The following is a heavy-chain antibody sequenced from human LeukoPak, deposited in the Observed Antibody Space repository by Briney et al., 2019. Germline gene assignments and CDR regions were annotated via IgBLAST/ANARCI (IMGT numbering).Heavy chain of an antibody. CDR3: ARALRGYSGYDSPVAVDY. V-gene: IGHV4-59*01. D-gene: IGHD5-12*01. J-gene: IGHJ4*02. Sequence: SETLSLTCTVSGGSISSYYWSWIRQPPGKGLEWIGYIYYSGSTNYNPSLKSRVTISVDTSKNQFSLKLSSVTAADTAVYYCARALRGYSGYDSPVAVDYWGQETLVIVSS. CDR2: IYYSGST. CDR1: GGSISSYY.